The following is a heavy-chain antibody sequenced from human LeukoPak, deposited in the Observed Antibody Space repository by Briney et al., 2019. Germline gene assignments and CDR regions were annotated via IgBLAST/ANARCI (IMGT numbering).Heavy chain of an antibody. CDR1: GRTFSSYA. CDR3: ERSSYYYDSSGYFDY. Sequence: SVQVPCKASGRTFSSYAISWARQAPGQGLEWMGRIIPIFGTANYAQKFQGRITITTDESTSKAYMELSSLRSEDTAVYYCERSSYYYDSSGYFDYWGQGTLVTVSS. V-gene: IGHV1-69*05. CDR2: IIPIFGTA. J-gene: IGHJ4*02. D-gene: IGHD3-22*01.